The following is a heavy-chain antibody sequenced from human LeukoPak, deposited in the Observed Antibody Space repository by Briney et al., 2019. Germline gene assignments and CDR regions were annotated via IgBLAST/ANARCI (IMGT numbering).Heavy chain of an antibody. CDR2: ISGSGVTT. CDR1: GFTFSNYA. Sequence: GGSLILSCAASGFTFSNYAMSWVRQAPGKGLEWVSTISGSGVTTYYADSEKGRFTISRDNSKNTLYLQMNSLRAEDTAVYYCANGQWLGPFDYWGQGTLVTVSS. D-gene: IGHD6-19*01. J-gene: IGHJ4*02. CDR3: ANGQWLGPFDY. V-gene: IGHV3-23*01.